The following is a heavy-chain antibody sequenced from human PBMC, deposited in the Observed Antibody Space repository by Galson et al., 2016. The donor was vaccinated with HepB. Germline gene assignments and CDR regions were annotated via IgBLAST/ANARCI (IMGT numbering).Heavy chain of an antibody. V-gene: IGHV3-23*01. CDR3: AKRGRAFDI. Sequence: SLRLSCAASGFTFNSYAMNWVRQAPGKGLEWVSGISGSGGSTYYADSVKGRFTISRDNSKNKLYLQMNSLRAEDTAIYYCAKRGRAFDIWGQGTMVTVSS. CDR1: GFTFNSYA. CDR2: ISGSGGST. J-gene: IGHJ3*02. D-gene: IGHD3-10*01.